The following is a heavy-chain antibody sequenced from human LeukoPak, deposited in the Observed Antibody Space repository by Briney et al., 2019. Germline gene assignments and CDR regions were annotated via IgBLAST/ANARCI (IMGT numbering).Heavy chain of an antibody. D-gene: IGHD5-12*01. J-gene: IGHJ4*02. CDR3: STDGFPPRFFDY. CDR1: GFTFSNAW. Sequence: GGSLRLSCAVSGFTFSNAWMSWVRQAPGKGLEWVGRIKSRGDGGTADYAAPVTGRFTISRDDSKTTLYLQMNSLKTEDTAVYYCSTDGFPPRFFDYWGQGTLVTVSS. V-gene: IGHV3-15*01. CDR2: IKSRGDGGTA.